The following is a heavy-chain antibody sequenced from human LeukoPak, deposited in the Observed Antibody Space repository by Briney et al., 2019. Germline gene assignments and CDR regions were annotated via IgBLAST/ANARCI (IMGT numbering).Heavy chain of an antibody. CDR3: ARDLGYEVYAFDI. J-gene: IGHJ3*02. V-gene: IGHV1-18*04. CDR2: ISAYNGNT. Sequence: GASVKVSCKASGYTFTGYYMHWVRQAPGQGLEWMGWISAYNGNTNYAQKLQGRVTMTTDTSTSTAYMELRSLRSDDTAVYYCARDLGYEVYAFDIWGQGTMVTVSS. CDR1: GYTFTGYY. D-gene: IGHD5-18*01.